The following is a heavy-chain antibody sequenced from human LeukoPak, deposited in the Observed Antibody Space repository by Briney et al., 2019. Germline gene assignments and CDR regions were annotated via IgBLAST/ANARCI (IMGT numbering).Heavy chain of an antibody. CDR2: INHSGST. CDR3: ARGYYYDSSGYYDY. V-gene: IGHV4-34*01. CDR1: GGSFSGYY. D-gene: IGHD3-22*01. Sequence: SETLSLTCAVYGGSFSGYYWSWIRQPPGKGLEWIGEINHSGSTTYNPSLKSRITISVDTSKNQFSLKLSAVTAADTAVYYCARGYYYDSSGYYDYWGQGTLVTVSS. J-gene: IGHJ4*02.